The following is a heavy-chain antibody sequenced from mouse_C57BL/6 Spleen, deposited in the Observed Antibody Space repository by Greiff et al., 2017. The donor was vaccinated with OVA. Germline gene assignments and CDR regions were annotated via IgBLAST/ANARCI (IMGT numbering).Heavy chain of an antibody. CDR3: ARGDGYYVY. Sequence: VQGVESGPELVKPGASVKISCKASGYAFSSSWMNWVKQRPGKGLEWIGRIYPGDGDTNYNGKFKGKATLTADKSSSTAYMQLSSLTSEDSAVYFCARGDGYYVYWGQGTLVTVSA. CDR1: GYAFSSSW. D-gene: IGHD2-3*01. CDR2: IYPGDGDT. J-gene: IGHJ3*01. V-gene: IGHV1-82*01.